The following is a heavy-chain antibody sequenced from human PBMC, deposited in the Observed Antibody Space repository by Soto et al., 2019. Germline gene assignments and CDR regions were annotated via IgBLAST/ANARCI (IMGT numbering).Heavy chain of an antibody. CDR1: GFTFNDYY. CDR3: ARDSRDTFFDY. J-gene: IGHJ4*02. V-gene: IGHV3-11*01. CDR2: INGGSSTI. Sequence: QVQLVESGGNLVRPGGSLRLSCAASGFTFNDYYMSWIRQAPGKGLEWVSYINGGSSTIYYADSVRGRFTISRDNAKSSLYLQMDSLRAEDTAVYYCARDSRDTFFDYWGQGTLVTVSS. D-gene: IGHD5-18*01.